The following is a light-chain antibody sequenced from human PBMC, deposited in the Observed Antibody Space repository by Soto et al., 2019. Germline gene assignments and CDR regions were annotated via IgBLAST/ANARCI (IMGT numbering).Light chain of an antibody. CDR1: QSISSSY. CDR2: AAS. V-gene: IGKV3-20*01. CDR3: QQYGSSSYT. Sequence: EIVLTQSPGTLSLSPGERATLSCRASQSISSSYLAWYQQKPGQAPRLVIYAASSRATGIPDSFSGSGSGTDFTLTISGLEPEDFAVYYCQQYGSSSYTFGQGTQLEIK. J-gene: IGKJ2*01.